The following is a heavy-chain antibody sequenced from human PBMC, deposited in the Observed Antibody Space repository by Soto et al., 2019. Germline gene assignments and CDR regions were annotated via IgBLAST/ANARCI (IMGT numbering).Heavy chain of an antibody. V-gene: IGHV1-69*06. CDR2: IVVMSNAA. D-gene: IGHD1-26*01. CDR3: ARAIKRWEVNYYFDY. Sequence: QVVLLQSGAEVKEPGSSVRLSCQVSVSTFNNFAFSWVRQAPGQGPEWLGGIVVMSNAADYSQRFQDRVMITADTSTSTLYMELGSLTFDDTAVYYCARAIKRWEVNYYFDYWGHGTLVTVSS. CDR1: VSTFNNFA. J-gene: IGHJ4*01.